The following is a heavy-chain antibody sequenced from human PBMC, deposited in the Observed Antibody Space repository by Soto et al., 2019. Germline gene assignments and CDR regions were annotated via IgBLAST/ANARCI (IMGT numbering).Heavy chain of an antibody. CDR1: GFTFSSYG. CDR3: ARDGYSSSLDY. J-gene: IGHJ4*02. Sequence: GGSLRLSCAASGFTFSSYGMHWVRQAPGKGLEWVAVIWYDGSNKYYADSVKGRFTISRDNSKNTLYLQMNSLRAEDTAVYYCARDGYSSSLDYWGQGTLVTVS. D-gene: IGHD6-6*01. CDR2: IWYDGSNK. V-gene: IGHV3-33*01.